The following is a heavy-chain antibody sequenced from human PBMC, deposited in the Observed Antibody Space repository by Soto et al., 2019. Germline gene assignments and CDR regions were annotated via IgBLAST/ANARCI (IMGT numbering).Heavy chain of an antibody. V-gene: IGHV4-34*01. CDR1: GGSFSGYY. D-gene: IGHD3-3*01. Sequence: QVQLQQWGAGLLKPSETLSLTCAVYGGSFSGYYWSWIRQPPGKGLEWIGEISHSGSTNYNPSLKSRVTISVDTSKNQFSLKLSSVTAADTAVYYCARGSVLRFLEWPQPKNWFDPWGQGTLVTVSS. CDR3: ARGSVLRFLEWPQPKNWFDP. J-gene: IGHJ5*02. CDR2: ISHSGST.